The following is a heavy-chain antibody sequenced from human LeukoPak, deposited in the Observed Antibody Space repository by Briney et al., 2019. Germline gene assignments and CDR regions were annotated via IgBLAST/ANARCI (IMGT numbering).Heavy chain of an antibody. V-gene: IGHV3-23*01. CDR2: IRDIGGNT. D-gene: IGHD5-18*01. Sequence: GGSLRLSCAASGFTFDAYAMSWVRRAPGKGLEWVSTIRDIGGNTYYADSVKGRFTISRDTSKSTVYLQVNSLRAEDTAVYYCVKGAPAHGYNYDLYFYYYGMDVWGQGTLVTVSS. CDR3: VKGAPAHGYNYDLYFYYYGMDV. J-gene: IGHJ6*02. CDR1: GFTFDAYA.